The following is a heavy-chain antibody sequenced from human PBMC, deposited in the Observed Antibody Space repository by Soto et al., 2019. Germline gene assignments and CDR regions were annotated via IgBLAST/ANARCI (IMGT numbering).Heavy chain of an antibody. J-gene: IGHJ1*01. CDR2: IYYSGST. Sequence: SETLSLTCTVSGGSVSSGSYYWSWIRQPPGKGLEWIGYIYYSGSTNYNPSLKSRVTISVDTSKNQFSLKLSSVTAADTAVYYCARDQPYSSGRGYFQHWGQGTLVTVSS. D-gene: IGHD6-19*01. CDR1: GGSVSSGSYY. CDR3: ARDQPYSSGRGYFQH. V-gene: IGHV4-61*01.